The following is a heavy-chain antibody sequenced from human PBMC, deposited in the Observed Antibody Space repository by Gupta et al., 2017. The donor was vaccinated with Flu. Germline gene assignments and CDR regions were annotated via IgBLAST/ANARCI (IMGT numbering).Heavy chain of an antibody. CDR2: IKPSTGGT. CDR1: EYTFTGYY. Sequence: QVQLVQSGAAMKKPGASVKVSCKASEYTFTGYYIHWVRQAPGQGLEWMGWIKPSTGGTNYAQNFQGRVTMTRDTSISTAYMDLSRLRSDDTAVYYCAKVRQWLVRTDAFDMWGQGTLVTVSS. CDR3: AKVRQWLVRTDAFDM. D-gene: IGHD6-19*01. V-gene: IGHV1-2*02. J-gene: IGHJ3*02.